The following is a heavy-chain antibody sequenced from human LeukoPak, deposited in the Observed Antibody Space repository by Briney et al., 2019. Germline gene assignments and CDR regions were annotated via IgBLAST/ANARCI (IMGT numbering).Heavy chain of an antibody. Sequence: GGSLRLSCAASGFTVSTNYMSWVRQAPGKGLEWVSPIYSGGSTYHAVSVKGRFTLSRDNSKNTLYLQMNSLRTEDTAVYYCARGSGNIAAAGSFDYWGQGTLVTVSS. D-gene: IGHD6-13*01. J-gene: IGHJ4*02. V-gene: IGHV3-66*02. CDR1: GFTVSTNY. CDR3: ARGSGNIAAAGSFDY. CDR2: IYSGGST.